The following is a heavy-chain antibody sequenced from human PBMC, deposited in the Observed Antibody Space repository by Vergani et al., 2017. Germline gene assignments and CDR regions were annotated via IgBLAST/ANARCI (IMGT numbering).Heavy chain of an antibody. CDR2: ISGHGDRT. CDR3: ARGGKGIIMVVPSTHL. D-gene: IGHD2-15*01. CDR1: GFTFSNSA. V-gene: IGHV3-23*01. Sequence: EVHLLESGGGQVEAGGSLRLSCVASGFTFSNSAMSWVRQTSGKGLEWVSAISGHGDRTYYADSVKGRFTISRDNSKKMMSLQMNSLRVEDTAVYYCARGGKGIIMVVPSTHLWGQGTQVSVS. J-gene: IGHJ4*02.